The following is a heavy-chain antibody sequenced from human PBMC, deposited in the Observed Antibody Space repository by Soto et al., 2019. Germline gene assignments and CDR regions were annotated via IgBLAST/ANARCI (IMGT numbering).Heavy chain of an antibody. J-gene: IGHJ4*02. D-gene: IGHD2-2*02. CDR2: IYYAGST. Sequence: SETLSLTCTVSGGSMISYYWSWIRQPPGRGLEWIGFIYYAGSTNYNPSLNSRVTISVDTSKNQFSLKLSSVTAADTAVYYCGSFSDRITPATIVDWGQGTLVTV. CDR1: GGSMISYY. CDR3: GSFSDRITPATIVD. V-gene: IGHV4-59*08.